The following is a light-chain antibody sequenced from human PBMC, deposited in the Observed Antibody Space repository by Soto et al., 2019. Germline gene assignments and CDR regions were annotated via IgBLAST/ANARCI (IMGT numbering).Light chain of an antibody. V-gene: IGLV2-8*01. Sequence: QSVLTQPPSASGSPGQSVTISCTGTSSDVGGYNYVSWYQQHPGKAPKLIIYEVSKRPSGVPDRFSGSKSGNTAFLTVSGLQAEDEADYYCISYAGSNNFGVFGGGTKLTVL. CDR2: EVS. CDR1: SSDVGGYNY. CDR3: ISYAGSNNFGV. J-gene: IGLJ2*01.